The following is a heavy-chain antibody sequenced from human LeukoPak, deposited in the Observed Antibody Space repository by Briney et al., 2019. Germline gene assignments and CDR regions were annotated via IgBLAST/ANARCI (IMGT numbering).Heavy chain of an antibody. D-gene: IGHD2-2*01. V-gene: IGHV4-34*01. CDR2: INHSGST. Sequence: PSETLSLTCAVYGGSFNGYYWSWIRQPPGKGLEWIGEINHSGSTNYNPSLKSRVTISVDTSKNQFSLKLGSVTAADTAVYYCARPNRDYCSSTGCSVGGAYGMDVWGKGTTVTVSS. CDR1: GGSFNGYY. CDR3: ARPNRDYCSSTGCSVGGAYGMDV. J-gene: IGHJ6*04.